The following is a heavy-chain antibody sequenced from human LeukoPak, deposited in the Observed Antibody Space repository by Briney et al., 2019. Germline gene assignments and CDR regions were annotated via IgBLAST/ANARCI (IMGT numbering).Heavy chain of an antibody. CDR3: AKKGGPSIFYYLDY. CDR2: ISGSDGST. Sequence: PGGSLRLSCAASGFTFSSYAMSWVRQAPEKGLEWVSSISGSDGSTYYADSVKGRFTISRDNSKNTLYLQMNSLSADDTAVYYCAKKGGPSIFYYLDYWAQGTLVTVSS. J-gene: IGHJ4*02. D-gene: IGHD3-9*01. V-gene: IGHV3-23*01. CDR1: GFTFSSYA.